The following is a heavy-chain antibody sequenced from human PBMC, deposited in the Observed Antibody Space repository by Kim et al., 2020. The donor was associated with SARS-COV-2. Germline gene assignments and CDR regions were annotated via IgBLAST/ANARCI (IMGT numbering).Heavy chain of an antibody. D-gene: IGHD3-16*01. CDR3: ARGTKDYVRGFDY. CDR2: INPISGST. J-gene: IGHJ4*02. V-gene: IGHV1-46*04. Sequence: ASVKVSCKASGYTFTNYYMHWVRQAPGQGLEWLGIINPISGSTFYAQKVQGRVSMTRDTSTSTVYMELSSLRSDDTAVYYCARGTKDYVRGFDYCGQG. CDR1: GYTFTNYY.